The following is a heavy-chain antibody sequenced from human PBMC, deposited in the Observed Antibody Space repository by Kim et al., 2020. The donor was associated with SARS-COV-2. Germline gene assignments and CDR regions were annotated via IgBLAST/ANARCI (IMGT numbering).Heavy chain of an antibody. V-gene: IGHV1-3*01. CDR1: GYTFTTYI. J-gene: IGHJ3*01. Sequence: ASVKVSCKATGYTFTTYIIHWVRQAPGQRLEWMGWINAASGYAKYSQKFQGRVTFTRDTSASTAYMQLSSLRSEDTTFYYCARDKGGSNWNDGAFDFWGQGTMVTVSS. D-gene: IGHD1-1*01. CDR2: INAASGYA. CDR3: ARDKGGSNWNDGAFDF.